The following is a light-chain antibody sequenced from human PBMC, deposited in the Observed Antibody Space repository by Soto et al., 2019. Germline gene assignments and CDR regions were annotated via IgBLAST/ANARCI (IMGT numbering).Light chain of an antibody. J-gene: IGKJ1*01. CDR2: KAS. CDR1: QSISSW. Sequence: DIQMTQSPSTLSASVGDRVTITCRASQSISSWLAWYQQKPGKAPKLLIYKASSLESGVPSRFSGSGSGTEFTVTISSLQPDDFASYYCQQYNREWTFGKGTKVEIK. V-gene: IGKV1-5*03. CDR3: QQYNREWT.